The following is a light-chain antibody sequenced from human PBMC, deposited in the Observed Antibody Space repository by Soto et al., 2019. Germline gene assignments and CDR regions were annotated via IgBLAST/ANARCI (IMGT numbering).Light chain of an antibody. CDR1: QGVNRYY. V-gene: IGKV3-15*01. Sequence: ENVLTQSPGTLSLSPGERATLSCRASQGVNRYYLAWYQQKPGQAPRLLIYGASTRATGIPPRFSGGGSGTEFTVTISRLESEDFAVYYCQQYNAWPRTFGQGTKVDIK. J-gene: IGKJ1*01. CDR2: GAS. CDR3: QQYNAWPRT.